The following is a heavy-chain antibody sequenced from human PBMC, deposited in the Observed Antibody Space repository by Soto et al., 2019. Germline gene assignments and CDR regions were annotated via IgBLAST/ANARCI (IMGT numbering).Heavy chain of an antibody. CDR3: SREWSAVTGTPFDL. CDR2: FSYDGNTK. Sequence: QLQLVESGGGVVQPEKSLRLSCEASGFTFSAFGMHWVRQAPGKGLEWVAGFSYDGNTKYYANPVKGRFSISSDNSRNALYLSMDSLRAEDTAMYYCSREWSAVTGTPFDLWGQGTMVIVSS. CDR1: GFTFSAFG. V-gene: IGHV3-30*03. J-gene: IGHJ3*01. D-gene: IGHD6-19*01.